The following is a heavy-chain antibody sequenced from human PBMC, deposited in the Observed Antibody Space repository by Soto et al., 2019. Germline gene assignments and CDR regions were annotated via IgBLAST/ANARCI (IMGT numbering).Heavy chain of an antibody. V-gene: IGHV4-4*09. D-gene: IGHD6-13*01. CDR1: GGSMNGYY. CDR3: ARSVATPGTNIDF. J-gene: IGHJ4*02. CDR2: IYFSGST. Sequence: PSETLSLTCSVSGGSMNGYYWSWIRQTPGQGLEWLGFIYFSGSTRYNPSLMSRLTISLDKSKRQFSMSLSSVTAADTAVYYCARSVATPGTNIDFWGQGTLGTV.